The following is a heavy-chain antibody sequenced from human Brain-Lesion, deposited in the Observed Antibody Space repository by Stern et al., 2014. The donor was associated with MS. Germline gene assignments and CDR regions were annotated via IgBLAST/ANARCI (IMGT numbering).Heavy chain of an antibody. D-gene: IGHD1-26*01. V-gene: IGHV1-24*01. CDR2: FDPEDGET. CDR1: GYTLTELS. Sequence: DQLVESGAEVKKPGASAKVSCKVSGYTLTELSMHWVRQAPRKGLEWMGGFDPEDGETIYAQKFQGRVTMTEDTSTDTAYMELSSLRSEDTAVYYCATLSPGAGGNYYRHFDYWGQGTLVTVSS. CDR3: ATLSPGAGGNYYRHFDY. J-gene: IGHJ4*02.